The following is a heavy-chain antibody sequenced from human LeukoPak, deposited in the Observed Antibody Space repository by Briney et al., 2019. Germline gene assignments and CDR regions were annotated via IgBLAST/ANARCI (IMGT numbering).Heavy chain of an antibody. CDR2: INTNTGNP. V-gene: IGHV7-4-1*02. CDR1: GYTFTTYG. Sequence: ASVKVSCKASGYTFTTYGMNWVRQAPGQGLEWMGWINTNTGNPTYAQGFTGRFVFSLDTSVSTAYLQISSLKAEDTAVYYCARLQDYYDSTGYYFSGVDYWGQGTLVTVSS. CDR3: ARLQDYYDSTGYYFSGVDY. D-gene: IGHD3-22*01. J-gene: IGHJ4*02.